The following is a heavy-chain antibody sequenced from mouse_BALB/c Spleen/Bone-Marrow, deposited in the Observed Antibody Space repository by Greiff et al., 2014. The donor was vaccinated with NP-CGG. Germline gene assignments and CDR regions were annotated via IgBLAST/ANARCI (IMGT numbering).Heavy chain of an antibody. Sequence: EVQLVESRGGLVQPGGSRKLSCAASGFTFSDYGMAWVRQAPGKGPEWVAFISNLAYSIYYADTVTGRFTISRGNAKNTLYLEMSSLRSEDTAMYYCAREGGAMDYWGQGTSVTVSS. V-gene: IGHV5-15*02. CDR2: ISNLAYSI. CDR1: GFTFSDYG. CDR3: AREGGAMDY. J-gene: IGHJ4*01.